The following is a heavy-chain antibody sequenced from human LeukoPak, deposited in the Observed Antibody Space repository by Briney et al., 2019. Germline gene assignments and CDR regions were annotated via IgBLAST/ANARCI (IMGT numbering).Heavy chain of an antibody. V-gene: IGHV4-59*01. D-gene: IGHD3-3*01. Sequence: SETLSLTCTVSGASISSYYWSWIRQPPGKGLEWIGYIYYSGSTKYKPSLKSRVTISVDTSKNQFSLNLSSVTAADTAVYYCARGRFLDAFDIWGQGTMVTVSS. J-gene: IGHJ3*02. CDR3: ARGRFLDAFDI. CDR1: GASISSYY. CDR2: IYYSGST.